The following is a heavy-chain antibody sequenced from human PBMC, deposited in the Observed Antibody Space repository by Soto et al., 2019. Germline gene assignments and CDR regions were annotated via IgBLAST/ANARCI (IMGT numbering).Heavy chain of an antibody. Sequence: SETLSLTCTVSGGCISRYYWSWIRQPPGKGLEWIGYIYYSGSTNYNPFLKSRVTISVDTSKNQFSLKLSSVTAADTAVYYCAKVGQWLGILDYWGQGTLVTVSS. CDR2: IYYSGST. V-gene: IGHV4-59*01. D-gene: IGHD6-19*01. J-gene: IGHJ4*02. CDR3: AKVGQWLGILDY. CDR1: GGCISRYY.